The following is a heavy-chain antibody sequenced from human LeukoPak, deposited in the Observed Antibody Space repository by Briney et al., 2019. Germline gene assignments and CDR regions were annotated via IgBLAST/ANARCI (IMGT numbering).Heavy chain of an antibody. Sequence: SETLSLTCTVSGGSISSYYWNWIRQPPGKGLEWIGEINHGGSTNYNPSLKSRVTISVDTSQNQFSLRLSSVTAADTAVYYCARVPTSASFGGRIRFDPWGQGTLVTVSS. V-gene: IGHV4-34*01. J-gene: IGHJ5*02. CDR1: GGSISSYY. CDR3: ARVPTSASFGGRIRFDP. CDR2: INHGGST. D-gene: IGHD3-10*01.